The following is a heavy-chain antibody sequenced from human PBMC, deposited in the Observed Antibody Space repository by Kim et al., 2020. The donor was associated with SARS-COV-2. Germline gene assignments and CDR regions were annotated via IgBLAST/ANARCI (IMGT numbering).Heavy chain of an antibody. CDR3: ARVRITIFGGVTTFDY. CDR1: GGSISSGGYY. V-gene: IGHV4-31*03. Sequence: SETLSLTCTVSGGSISSGGYYWSWIRPHPGKGLEWIGYIYYSGSTYYNPSLKSRVTLSVNTSTNQFSLQLSSVTAADTAVYYCARVRITIFGGVTTFDY. J-gene: IGHJ4*01. D-gene: IGHD3-3*01. CDR2: IYYSGST.